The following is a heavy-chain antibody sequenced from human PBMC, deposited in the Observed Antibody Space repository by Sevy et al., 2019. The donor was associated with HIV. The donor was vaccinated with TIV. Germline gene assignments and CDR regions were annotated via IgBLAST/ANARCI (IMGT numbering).Heavy chain of an antibody. CDR3: ARRAVDGTESYYYYYMDV. CDR2: ISYDGSNE. Sequence: GGSLRLSCAASGFTFSSYAMHWVRQAPGKGLEWVAVISYDGSNEYYADSVKGRFTISRDNSKNTLYLQMNSLRAEDKAVYYCARRAVDGTESYYYYYMDVWGKGTTVTVSS. D-gene: IGHD6-19*01. V-gene: IGHV3-30-3*01. CDR1: GFTFSSYA. J-gene: IGHJ6*03.